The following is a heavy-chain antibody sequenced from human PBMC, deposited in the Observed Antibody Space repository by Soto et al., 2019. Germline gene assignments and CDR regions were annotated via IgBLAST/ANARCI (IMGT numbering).Heavy chain of an antibody. D-gene: IGHD3-3*01. CDR3: ARDWRGAEGFDP. V-gene: IGHV1-18*01. CDR2: IGAYNDDT. CDR1: GYTFSTYG. J-gene: IGHJ5*02. Sequence: QVQLVQSGAEVKKPGASVKVSCKASGYTFSTYGFSWVRQAPGQGLEWMGWIGAYNDDTNYAQNFQGRVTMTTDTSTTTSYMELRNLRSDDTAVYFCARDWRGAEGFDPWGQGTLVTVSP.